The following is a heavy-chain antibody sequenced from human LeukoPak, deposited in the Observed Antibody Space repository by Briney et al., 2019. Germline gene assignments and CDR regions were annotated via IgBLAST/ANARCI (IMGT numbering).Heavy chain of an antibody. V-gene: IGHV3-30-3*01. CDR3: ANPNYSSGWPLDY. Sequence: GGSLRLSCAASGFTFSSYAMHWVRQAPGKGLEWVAVISYDGSNKYYADSVKGRFTISRDNSKNTLYLQMNSLRAEDTAVYYCANPNYSSGWPLDYWGQGTLVTVSS. CDR2: ISYDGSNK. CDR1: GFTFSSYA. D-gene: IGHD6-19*01. J-gene: IGHJ4*02.